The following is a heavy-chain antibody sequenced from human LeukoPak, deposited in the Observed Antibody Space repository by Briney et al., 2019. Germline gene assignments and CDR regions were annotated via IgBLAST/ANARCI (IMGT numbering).Heavy chain of an antibody. CDR2: ISGSGGST. CDR3: AKDSVPVHCSGGSCYSMGDPPFDY. D-gene: IGHD2-15*01. J-gene: IGHJ4*01. Sequence: GGSLRLSCAASGFTFSSYAMSWVRQAPGKGLEWVSAISGSGGSTYYADSVKGRFTISRDNSKNTLYLQMNSLRAEDTAVYYCAKDSVPVHCSGGSCYSMGDPPFDYWGHGTLATVSS. CDR1: GFTFSSYA. V-gene: IGHV3-23*01.